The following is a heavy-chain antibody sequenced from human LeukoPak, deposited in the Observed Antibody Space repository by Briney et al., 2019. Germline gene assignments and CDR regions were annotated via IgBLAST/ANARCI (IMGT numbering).Heavy chain of an antibody. CDR3: AREYWAENIPYYFDY. D-gene: IGHD2/OR15-2a*01. CDR1: GGSFSGYY. J-gene: IGHJ4*02. CDR2: INHSGST. V-gene: IGHV4-34*01. Sequence: PSETLSLTCAVYGGSFSGYYWSGIRQPPGKGLEWIGEINHSGSTNYNPSLKSRVTISVDTSKNQFSLKLSSVTAADTAVYYCAREYWAENIPYYFDYWGQGTLVTVSS.